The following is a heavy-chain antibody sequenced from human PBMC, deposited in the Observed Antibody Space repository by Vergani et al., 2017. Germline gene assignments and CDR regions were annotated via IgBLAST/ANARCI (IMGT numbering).Heavy chain of an antibody. CDR2: MDYSGST. CDR1: GGSISSGYYY. Sequence: QVQLQESGPGLVKPSQTLSLTCTVSGGSISSGYYYWSWIRQPPGKGLEWIGSMDYSGSTSYNPSLESRISISFETPKNQFSLRLTSVTAADTAVYYCASKRGACRAAYCHSYDFWGPGTLVGVSS. D-gene: IGHD2-15*01. V-gene: IGHV4-39*01. J-gene: IGHJ4*02. CDR3: ASKRGACRAAYCHSYDF.